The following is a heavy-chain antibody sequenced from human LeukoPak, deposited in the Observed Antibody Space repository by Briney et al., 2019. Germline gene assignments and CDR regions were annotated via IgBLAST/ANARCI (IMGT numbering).Heavy chain of an antibody. CDR3: ATDLRRGFDY. V-gene: IGHV4-4*02. Sequence: SETLSLTCTVSGGSISSTNWWSWVRQPPGKGLEWIGEIYHSGSTNYNPSLKSRVIISVDKSKNQFSLKLSSVTAADTAVFYCATDLRRGFDYWGQGTLVTVSS. J-gene: IGHJ4*02. D-gene: IGHD3-16*01. CDR2: IYHSGST. CDR1: GGSISSTNW.